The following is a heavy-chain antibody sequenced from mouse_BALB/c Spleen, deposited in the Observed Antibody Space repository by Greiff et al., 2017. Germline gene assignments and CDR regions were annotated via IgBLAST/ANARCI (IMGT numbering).Heavy chain of an antibody. V-gene: IGHV3-6*02. CDR1: GYSITSGYY. J-gene: IGHJ4*01. CDR3: AREGYGNPYAMDY. D-gene: IGHD2-10*02. CDR2: ISYDGSN. Sequence: EVQLQQSGPGLVKPSQSLSLTCSVTGYSITSGYYWNWIRQFPGNKLEWMGYISYDGSNNYNPSLKNRISITRDTSKNQFFLKLNSVTTEDTATYYCAREGYGNPYAMDYWGQGTSVTVSS.